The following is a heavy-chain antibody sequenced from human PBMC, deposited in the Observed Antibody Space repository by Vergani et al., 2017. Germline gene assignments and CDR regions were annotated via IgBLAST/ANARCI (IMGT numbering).Heavy chain of an antibody. CDR2: IIPIFGTA. Sequence: QVQLVQSGAEVKKPGSSVKVSCKASGGTFSSYAISWVRQAPGQGLEWMGGIIPIFGTANYAQKFQGRVTITADESTSTAYMELSSLSSEDTAVYYCARLTLGYCSSTSCPLDYWGQGTLVTVSS. D-gene: IGHD2-2*01. CDR3: ARLTLGYCSSTSCPLDY. CDR1: GGTFSSYA. J-gene: IGHJ4*02. V-gene: IGHV1-69*01.